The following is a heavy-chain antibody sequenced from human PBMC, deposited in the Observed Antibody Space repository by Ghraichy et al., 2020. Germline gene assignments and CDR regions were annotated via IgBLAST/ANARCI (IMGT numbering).Heavy chain of an antibody. Sequence: GESLRLSCAASGFSFRHSWMNWVRQAPGKGLEWLANIKMDGRDKDYVDSVKGRFAISRDNAKNSLFLQMNSLRAEDTAVYYCVRGTPLPGLDIWGRGTLVTVSS. CDR3: VRGTPLPGLDI. D-gene: IGHD1-1*01. V-gene: IGHV3-7*03. CDR2: IKMDGRDK. CDR1: GFSFRHSW. J-gene: IGHJ3*02.